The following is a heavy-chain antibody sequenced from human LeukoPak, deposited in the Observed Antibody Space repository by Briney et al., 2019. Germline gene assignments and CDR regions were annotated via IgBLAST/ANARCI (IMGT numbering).Heavy chain of an antibody. CDR2: SRDKANSYST. CDR3: TRAVVAAGTDI. Sequence: GGSLRLSCAASGFSLSDHYMDWVRQAPGKGLEWVGRSRDKANSYSTEYAASPKGRFTISRDDLRNSLHLQMNSLKTEDTAVYYCTRAVVAAGTDIWGQGTMVTVSS. J-gene: IGHJ3*02. V-gene: IGHV3-72*01. CDR1: GFSLSDHY. D-gene: IGHD3-22*01.